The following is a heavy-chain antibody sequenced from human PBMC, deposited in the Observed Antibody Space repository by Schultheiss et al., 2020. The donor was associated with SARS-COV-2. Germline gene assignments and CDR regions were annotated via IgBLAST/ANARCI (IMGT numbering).Heavy chain of an antibody. V-gene: IGHV4-34*01. CDR1: GGSFSGYY. D-gene: IGHD6-13*01. CDR3: ARGRAGDSSIMSPVMDV. Sequence: GSLRLSCAVYGGSFSGYYWSWIRQPPGKGLEWIGEINHSGSTNYNPSLKSRVTISVDTSKNQYALELSSVTAVDTAVYYGARGRAGDSSIMSPVMDVWGQGTTVTVAS. J-gene: IGHJ6*02. CDR2: INHSGST.